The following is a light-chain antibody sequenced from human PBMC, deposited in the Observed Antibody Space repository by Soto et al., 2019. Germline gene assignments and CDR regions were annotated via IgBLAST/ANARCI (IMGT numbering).Light chain of an antibody. CDR1: SSDVGAYTS. Sequence: QSVLTQPASVSGSTGQSITISRTGTSSDVGAYTSVSWYQQHPGKAPKLIIYEVSNRPPGVSTRFSGSKSASTASLTISGLQVEDEAHYYGSSYTSDNRYYVFVTGTKVPVL. V-gene: IGLV2-14*01. CDR2: EVS. J-gene: IGLJ1*01. CDR3: SSYTSDNRYYV.